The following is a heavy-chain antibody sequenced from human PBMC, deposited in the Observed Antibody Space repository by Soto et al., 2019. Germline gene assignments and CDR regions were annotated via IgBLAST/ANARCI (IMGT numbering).Heavy chain of an antibody. D-gene: IGHD4-17*01. CDR1: GFTFSSYA. CDR3: AKDSVAMVTTEYYFEY. Sequence: EVQLLESGGGLVQPGGSLRLSCAASGFTFSSYAMSWVRQAPGKGLEWVSAIGGSGGSTYYADSVKGRFTISRDNSKNTLYLQMNSLRAEDTDVYYCAKDSVAMVTTEYYFEYWGQGTLVTVSS. V-gene: IGHV3-23*01. CDR2: IGGSGGST. J-gene: IGHJ4*02.